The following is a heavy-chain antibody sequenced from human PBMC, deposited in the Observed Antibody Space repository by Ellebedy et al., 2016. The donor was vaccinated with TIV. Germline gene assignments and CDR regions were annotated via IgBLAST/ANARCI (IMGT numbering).Heavy chain of an antibody. CDR3: ARGRRTYYDILTTPNWFDP. J-gene: IGHJ5*02. CDR1: GGSISSYH. Sequence: SETLSLXXTVSGGSISSYHLSWIRQPPGKGLEWIGYIYYSGSTNYNPSLKSRVTISVDTSKNQFSLKLSSVTAADTAVYYCARGRRTYYDILTTPNWFDPWGQGTLVTVSS. V-gene: IGHV4-59*01. D-gene: IGHD3-9*01. CDR2: IYYSGST.